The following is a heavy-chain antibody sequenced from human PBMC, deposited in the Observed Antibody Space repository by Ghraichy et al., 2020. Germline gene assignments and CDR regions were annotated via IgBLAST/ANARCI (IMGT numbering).Heavy chain of an antibody. D-gene: IGHD5-18*01. CDR2: TYYRSKWYN. J-gene: IGHJ6*02. Sequence: SQTLSLTCAISGDSVSSNSAAWNWIRQSPSRGLEWLGRTYYRSKWYNDYVVSVKSRITINPDTSKNQFSLQLNSVTPEDTAVYYCARRFTAMVLGGTDYYGMDVWGQGTTVTVSS. CDR1: GDSVSSNSAA. V-gene: IGHV6-1*01. CDR3: ARRFTAMVLGGTDYYGMDV.